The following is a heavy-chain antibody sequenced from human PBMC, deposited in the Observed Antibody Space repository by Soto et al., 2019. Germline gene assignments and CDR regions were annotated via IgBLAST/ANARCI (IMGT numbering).Heavy chain of an antibody. J-gene: IGHJ4*02. CDR3: AKDRLAGGFDY. CDR2: VSATAGTT. D-gene: IGHD3-16*01. CDR1: GLTFSGSA. V-gene: IGHV3-23*01. Sequence: SLRLSCTASGLTFSGSAMHWVRQAPGKGLEWVSLVSATAGTTYYTDSVKGRFTISRDNSRNTVYLQMNSLRADDTAVYYCAKDRLAGGFDYWGQGTLVTVSS.